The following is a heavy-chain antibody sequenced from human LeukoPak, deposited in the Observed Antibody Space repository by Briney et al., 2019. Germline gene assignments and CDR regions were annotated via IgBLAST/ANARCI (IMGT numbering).Heavy chain of an antibody. CDR1: GFTFSSYS. CDR3: ARITTYYYDSSGYGG. V-gene: IGHV3-30*04. J-gene: IGHJ4*02. Sequence: GGSLRLSCGASGFTFSSYSIHWVRQAPGKGLEWVAVVSHDGRIKFYADSVKGRFSISRDSSKNIVFLQMSNLRGEDTAVYYCARITTYYYDSSGYGGWGQGTLVTVSS. CDR2: VSHDGRIK. D-gene: IGHD3-22*01.